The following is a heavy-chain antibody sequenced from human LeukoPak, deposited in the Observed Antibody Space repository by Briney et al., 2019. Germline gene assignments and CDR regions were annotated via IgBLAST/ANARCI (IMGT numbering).Heavy chain of an antibody. J-gene: IGHJ6*03. D-gene: IGHD3-3*01. CDR1: GFSFDDYG. V-gene: IGHV3-20*04. Sequence: PGRSLRLSCAASGFSFDDYGMSWVRQAPGKGLEWVSGINWNGGSTGYADSVKGRFTISRDNAKNSLSLQMNSLRVEDTALYYCARGGISIFGVVIYMDVWGKGTTVTVSS. CDR2: INWNGGST. CDR3: ARGGISIFGVVIYMDV.